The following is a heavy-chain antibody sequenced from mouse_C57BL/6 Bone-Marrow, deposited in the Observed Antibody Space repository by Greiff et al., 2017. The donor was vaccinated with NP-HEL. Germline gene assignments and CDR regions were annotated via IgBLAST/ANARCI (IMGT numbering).Heavy chain of an antibody. J-gene: IGHJ2*01. V-gene: IGHV1-76*01. Sequence: QVQLQQSGAELVRPGASVKLSCKASGYTFTDYYINWVKQRPGQGLEWIARIYPGSGNTYYNEKFKGKATLTAEKSSSTAYMQLSSLTSEDSAVYFCARDNYYGSFDYWGQGTTLTVSS. CDR1: GYTFTDYY. CDR2: IYPGSGNT. D-gene: IGHD1-1*01. CDR3: ARDNYYGSFDY.